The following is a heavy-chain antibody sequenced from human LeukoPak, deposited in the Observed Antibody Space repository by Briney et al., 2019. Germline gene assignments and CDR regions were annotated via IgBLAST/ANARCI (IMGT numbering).Heavy chain of an antibody. CDR2: ISDSGGGT. CDR3: VRGGGRTEADS. V-gene: IGHV3-23*01. J-gene: IGHJ5*02. Sequence: GGSLRLSCTASGFAFSSDAMTWVRQAPGKGLEYVSSISDSGGGTYYAGSVKGRFTISRDNSKNALYLQMSSLRAEDTAVYFCVRGGGRTEADSWGQGTLVTVS. CDR1: GFAFSSDA. D-gene: IGHD1-1*01.